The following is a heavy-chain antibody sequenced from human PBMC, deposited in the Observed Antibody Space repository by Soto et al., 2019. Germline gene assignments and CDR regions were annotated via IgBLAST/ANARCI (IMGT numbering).Heavy chain of an antibody. CDR2: ISGGGAST. CDR1: GITFSSYA. Sequence: EVQLLESGGGLVQPGGSLRLSCPASGITFSSYAMSWVRQAPGKGLEWVSTISGGGASTYSADSVKGRFTISRDNSKNTLYLQLNSLRAEDTAVYYCAKQAGYSSDPFDYWGQGTLVTVSS. J-gene: IGHJ4*02. CDR3: AKQAGYSSDPFDY. V-gene: IGHV3-23*01. D-gene: IGHD6-19*01.